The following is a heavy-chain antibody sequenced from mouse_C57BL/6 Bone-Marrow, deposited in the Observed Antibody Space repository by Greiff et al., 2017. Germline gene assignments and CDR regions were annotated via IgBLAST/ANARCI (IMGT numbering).Heavy chain of an antibody. CDR3: TIGATVVAVDY. CDR2: IDPETGGT. J-gene: IGHJ2*01. D-gene: IGHD1-1*01. V-gene: IGHV1-15*01. CDR1: GYTFTDYE. Sequence: VQLQQSGAELVRPGASVTLSCKASGYTFTDYEMHWVKQTPVHGLEWIGAIDPETGGTAYNQKFKGKAILTADKSSSTAYMELRSLTSEDSAVYYCTIGATVVAVDYWGQGTTLTVSS.